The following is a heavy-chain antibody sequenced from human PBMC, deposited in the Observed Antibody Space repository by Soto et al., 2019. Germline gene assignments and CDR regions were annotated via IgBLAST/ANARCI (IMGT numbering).Heavy chain of an antibody. J-gene: IGHJ4*02. V-gene: IGHV2-5*02. CDR2: IYWDDTK. Sequence: QITLKESGPTLVKPTQTLTLTCTFSGFSLTTDRVGVGWIRQPPGEALEWLAVIYWDDTKTYRASLESRLTITKDTSKNQVALTMPNMGSGDTATYYCAHAYGGRSLYWGQGTLVTVSS. CDR3: AHAYGGRSLY. D-gene: IGHD1-26*01. CDR1: GFSLTTDRVG.